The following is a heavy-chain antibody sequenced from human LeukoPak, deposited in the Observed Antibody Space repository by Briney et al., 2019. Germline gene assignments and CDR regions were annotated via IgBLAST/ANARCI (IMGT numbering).Heavy chain of an antibody. J-gene: IGHJ4*02. CDR3: ARQFGRVGAYFDY. CDR1: GGSISSSSYY. D-gene: IGHD1-26*01. V-gene: IGHV4-39*01. CDR2: IYYSGNT. Sequence: SETLSLTCTVSGGSISSSSYYWGWVRQPPGRGLEWSGSIYYSGNTYYNPSLKSRVTISVDTSKNQFSLKLSSVTAADTAVYYCARQFGRVGAYFDYWGQGTLVTVSS.